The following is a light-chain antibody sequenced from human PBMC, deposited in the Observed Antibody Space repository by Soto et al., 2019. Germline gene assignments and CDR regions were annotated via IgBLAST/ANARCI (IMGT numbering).Light chain of an antibody. Sequence: DIVMTQSPLSLTATLGEPASISCRSSQSLLHSNGYNSLDWYLQKPGQSPQVLFYLGSNRASGVPDSLSGSGSGTDFTLKISRVEAEDVGVYYCRQALQTPRTFGPGTKVDIK. CDR3: RQALQTPRT. J-gene: IGKJ3*01. CDR2: LGS. CDR1: QSLLHSNGYNS. V-gene: IGKV2-28*01.